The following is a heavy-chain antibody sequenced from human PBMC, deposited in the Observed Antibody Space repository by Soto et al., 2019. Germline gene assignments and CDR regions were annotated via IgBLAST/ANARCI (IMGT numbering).Heavy chain of an antibody. CDR2: IKQDGSEK. CDR1: GFTFSSYW. Sequence: GGSLRLSCAASGFTFSSYWMSWVRQAPGKGLEWVANIKQDGSEKYYVDSVKGRFTISRDNAKNSLYLQMNSLRAEAPALYYCVREGPGPAYVFWSGYYCCYYYCRDGCGEGITVIV. J-gene: IGHJ6*02. V-gene: IGHV3-7*01. D-gene: IGHD3-3*01. CDR3: VREGPGPAYVFWSGYYCCYYYCRDG.